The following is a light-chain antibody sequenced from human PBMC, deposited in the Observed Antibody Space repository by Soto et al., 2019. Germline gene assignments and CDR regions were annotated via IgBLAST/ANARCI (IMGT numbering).Light chain of an antibody. CDR1: QSVTSTY. Sequence: EIVLTQSPGTLSLSPGERATLSCRASQSVTSTYLAWYQQKPGQAPRLLIYGASKRQSGVPARFSGGGSGTDFTLTISSLEPEDFAVYYCQQFSGSVTFGGGNRVDI. CDR2: GAS. CDR3: QQFSGSVT. V-gene: IGKV3-20*01. J-gene: IGKJ4*01.